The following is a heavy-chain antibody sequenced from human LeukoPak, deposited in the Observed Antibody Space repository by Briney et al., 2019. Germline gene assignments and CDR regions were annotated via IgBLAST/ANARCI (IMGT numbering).Heavy chain of an antibody. V-gene: IGHV3-21*01. D-gene: IGHD3-10*01. Sequence: GGSLRLSCAASGFTFSGYGMQWFRQAPGKGLEWVSSISSSSSYIYYADSVKGRFTISRDNAKNSLYLQMNSLRAEDTAVYYCARDDVRGDFYYYYYGMDVWGQGTTVTVSS. J-gene: IGHJ6*02. CDR3: ARDDVRGDFYYYYYGMDV. CDR1: GFTFSGYG. CDR2: ISSSSSYI.